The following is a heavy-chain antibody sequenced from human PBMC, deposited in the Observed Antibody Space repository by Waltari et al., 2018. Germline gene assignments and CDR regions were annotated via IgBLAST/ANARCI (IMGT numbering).Heavy chain of an antibody. J-gene: IGHJ4*02. D-gene: IGHD3-10*01. Sequence: QVQLQQWGAGLLKPSETLSLTCAVYGGSFSGYYWSWIRQPPGKGLEWIGEINHSGSTNYNPSLKSRVTISVDTSKNQFSLKLSSVTAADTAVYYCARTGSGSSRGFDYWGQGTLVTVSS. V-gene: IGHV4-34*01. CDR1: GGSFSGYY. CDR2: INHSGST. CDR3: ARTGSGSSRGFDY.